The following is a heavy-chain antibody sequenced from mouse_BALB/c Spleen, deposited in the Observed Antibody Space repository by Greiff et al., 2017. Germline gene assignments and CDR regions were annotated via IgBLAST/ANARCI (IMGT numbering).Heavy chain of an antibody. CDR1: GYSITSGYY. J-gene: IGHJ2*01. Sequence: VQLKESGPGLVKPSQSLSLTCSVTGYSITSGYYWNWIRQFPGNILEWMGYISYDGSNNYNPSLKNRISITRDTSKNQFFLKLNSVTTEDTATYYCARDDYFDYWGQGTTLTVSS. CDR3: ARDDYFDY. V-gene: IGHV3-6*02. CDR2: ISYDGSN.